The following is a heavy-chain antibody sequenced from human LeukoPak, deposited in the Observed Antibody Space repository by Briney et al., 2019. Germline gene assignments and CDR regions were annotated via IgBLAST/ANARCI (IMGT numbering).Heavy chain of an antibody. CDR1: GYTLTELS. Sequence: ASVKVSCKVSGYTLTELSMHWVRQAPGKGLEWMGGFDPEDGETIYAQKFQGRVTMTEDTSTDTAYMELSSLRSEDTAVYYCARELEYCSGGSCYSPVGFDIWGQGTMVTVSS. CDR2: FDPEDGET. CDR3: ARELEYCSGGSCYSPVGFDI. J-gene: IGHJ3*02. V-gene: IGHV1-24*01. D-gene: IGHD2-15*01.